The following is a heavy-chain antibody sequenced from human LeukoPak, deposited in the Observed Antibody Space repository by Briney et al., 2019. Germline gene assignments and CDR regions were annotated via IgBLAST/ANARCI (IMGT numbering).Heavy chain of an antibody. D-gene: IGHD6-19*01. CDR2: TYYRSRGNN. V-gene: IGHV6-1*01. CDR3: ARGFFASGWAS. Sequence: SQTLSLTCAISGDSVTNKNAAWNWSRQSPSRGLGWLGRTYYRSRGNNEYAESVKSRITISPDTSKNQFSLQINSVAPEDTAVYYCARGFFASGWASWGQGTLVTVSS. CDR1: GDSVTNKNAA. J-gene: IGHJ5*02.